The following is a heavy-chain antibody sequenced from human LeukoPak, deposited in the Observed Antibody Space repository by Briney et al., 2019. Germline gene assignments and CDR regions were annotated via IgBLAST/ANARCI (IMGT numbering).Heavy chain of an antibody. CDR2: IKQDGSEK. J-gene: IGHJ4*02. V-gene: IGHV3-7*01. CDR3: ARIMVVAATLSFDY. Sequence: GGSLRLSCAASGFTFSSYWMSWVRQAPGKGLEWVANIKQDGSEKYYVGSVKGRFTISRDNAKSSLYLQMNSLRAEDTAVYYCARIMVVAATLSFDYWGQGTLVTVSS. D-gene: IGHD2-15*01. CDR1: GFTFSSYW.